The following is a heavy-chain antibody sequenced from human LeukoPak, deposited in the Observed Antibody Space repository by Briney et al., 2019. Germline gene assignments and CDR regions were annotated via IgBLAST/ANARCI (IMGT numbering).Heavy chain of an antibody. V-gene: IGHV4-61*02. CDR3: VGVIPPFFDY. CDR1: GGSISSGSYY. J-gene: IGHJ4*02. D-gene: IGHD2-21*01. Sequence: ASETLSLTCTVSGGSISSGSYYWSWIRQPAGKGLEWIGRIYTSGSTNYNPSLKSRVTISVDTSKNQFSLKLSSVTAADTAVYYCVGVIPPFFDYWGQGTLVTVSS. CDR2: IYTSGST.